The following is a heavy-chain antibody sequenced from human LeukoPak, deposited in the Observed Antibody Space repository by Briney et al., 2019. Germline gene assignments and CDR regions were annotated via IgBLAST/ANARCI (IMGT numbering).Heavy chain of an antibody. D-gene: IGHD2-2*01. Sequence: SVKVSCKASGGTFSSYAISWVRQAPGQGLEWMGRIIPILGIANYAQKFQGRVTITADKSTSAAYMELSSLRSEDTAVYYCARDRSVVVPAAIYSWGQGTLVTVSS. CDR1: GGTFSSYA. V-gene: IGHV1-69*04. J-gene: IGHJ4*02. CDR2: IIPILGIA. CDR3: ARDRSVVVPAAIYS.